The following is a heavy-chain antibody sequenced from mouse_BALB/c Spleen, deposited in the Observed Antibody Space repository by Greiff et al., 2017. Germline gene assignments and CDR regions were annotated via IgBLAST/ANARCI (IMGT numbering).Heavy chain of an antibody. CDR2: ISDGGSYT. D-gene: IGHD2-4*01. V-gene: IGHV5-4*02. J-gene: IGHJ3*01. CDR1: GFTFSDYY. CDR3: ARSYDYAFAY. Sequence: DVHLVESGGGLVKPGGSLKLSCAASGFTFSDYYMYWVRQTPEKRLEWVATISDGGSYTYYPDSVKGRFTISRDNAKNNLYLQMSSLKSEDTAMYYCARSYDYAFAYWGQGTLVTVSA.